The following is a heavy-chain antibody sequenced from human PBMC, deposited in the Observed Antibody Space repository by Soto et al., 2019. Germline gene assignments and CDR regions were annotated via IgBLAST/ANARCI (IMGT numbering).Heavy chain of an antibody. CDR1: GGSTNSRSDY. D-gene: IGHD3-16*01. CDR2: VYYSGST. CDR3: ARKPRCPGYGEGGLDFDY. J-gene: IGHJ4*02. Sequence: SETLSLTCTVSGGSTNSRSDYWGWIRQPPGKGLEWIGSVYYSGSTYDNPSLQSRVTISVDTSRNQFSLKLISVTAAATAVYFCARKPRCPGYGEGGLDFDYWGQGTLVTVSS. V-gene: IGHV4-39*01.